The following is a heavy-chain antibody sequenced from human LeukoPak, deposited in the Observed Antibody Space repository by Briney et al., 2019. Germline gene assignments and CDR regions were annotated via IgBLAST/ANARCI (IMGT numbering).Heavy chain of an antibody. D-gene: IGHD6-13*01. CDR2: ISGSGGST. V-gene: IGHV3-23*01. J-gene: IGHJ4*02. Sequence: GGSLRLSCAASRFTFSSYAMSWVRQAPGKGLEWASAISGSGGSTYYADSVKGRFTISRGNSKNTLFLQMNSLRAEDTAVYYCAKVGYSSSWYHEDYFDYWGQGTLVTVSS. CDR1: RFTFSSYA. CDR3: AKVGYSSSWYHEDYFDY.